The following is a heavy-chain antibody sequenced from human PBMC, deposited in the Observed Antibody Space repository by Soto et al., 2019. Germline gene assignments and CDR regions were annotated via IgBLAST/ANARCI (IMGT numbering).Heavy chain of an antibody. J-gene: IGHJ5*02. V-gene: IGHV3-73*01. D-gene: IGHD2-21*02. CDR1: GFTFSGPA. CDR3: TRPGDCGGDCLEP. CDR2: IRSKANSYAT. Sequence: PGGSLRLSCAASGFTFSGPAMHWVRQASGKGLEWVGRIRSKANSYATAYAASVKGRFTISRDDSKNTAYLQMNSLKTEDTAVYYCTRPGDCGGDCLEPWGQGTLVTVSS.